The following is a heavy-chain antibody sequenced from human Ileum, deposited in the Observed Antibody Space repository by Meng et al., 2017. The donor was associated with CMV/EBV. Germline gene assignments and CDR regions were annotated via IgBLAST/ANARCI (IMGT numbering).Heavy chain of an antibody. D-gene: IGHD2-21*02. J-gene: IGHJ4*02. CDR1: GASISRSTYY. V-gene: IGHV4-39*07. CDR2: IYYSGGT. Sequence: QQQLQESGPGPVKPSETLSLPCTVSGASISRSTYYWGWSRQPPGKGLEWIGSIYYSGGTYYNPSLKSRVTISVDTSKNQFSLKLNSVTAADTAVYYCASGDSLRAIDFWGQGTLVTVSS. CDR3: ASGDSLRAIDF.